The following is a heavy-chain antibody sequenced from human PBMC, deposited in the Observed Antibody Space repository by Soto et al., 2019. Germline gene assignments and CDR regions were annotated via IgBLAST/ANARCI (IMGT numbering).Heavy chain of an antibody. CDR2: ISAYNGNT. CDR3: ARDRDQDDIVVVAVKYYFDY. D-gene: IGHD2-15*01. J-gene: IGHJ4*02. V-gene: IGHV1-18*01. Sequence: ASVKVSCKASGYTFTSYGISWVRQAPGQGLEWMGWISAYNGNTNYAQKLQGRVTMTTDTSTSTAYMELRSLRSDDTAVYYCARDRDQDDIVVVAVKYYFDYWGQGTLVTVSS. CDR1: GYTFTSYG.